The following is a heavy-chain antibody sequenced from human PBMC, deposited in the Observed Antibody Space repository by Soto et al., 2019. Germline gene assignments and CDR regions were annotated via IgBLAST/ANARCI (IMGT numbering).Heavy chain of an antibody. Sequence: SVKVSCKASGGTFSSYAISWVRQAPGQGLERMGGIIPIFGTANYAQKFQGRVTITADESTSTAYMELSSLRPEDTAVYYCARDRYYYDSSGYYRPLDYWGQGTLVTVSS. V-gene: IGHV1-69*13. J-gene: IGHJ4*02. CDR1: GGTFSSYA. D-gene: IGHD3-22*01. CDR3: ARDRYYYDSSGYYRPLDY. CDR2: IIPIFGTA.